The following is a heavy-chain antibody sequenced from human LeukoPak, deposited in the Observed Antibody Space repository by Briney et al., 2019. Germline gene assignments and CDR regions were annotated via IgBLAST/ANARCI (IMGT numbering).Heavy chain of an antibody. CDR1: GFTFRDYT. Sequence: GGSLRLSCAASGFTFRDYTINWVRQAPGKGLEWVSAIDKGGTYIKYADSVKGQFTISRDNSKNTLYLQMNSLRAEDTAVYYWGRQSKDLDDHFDDWGQGTLVTVSS. CDR3: GRQSKDLDDHFDD. J-gene: IGHJ4*02. V-gene: IGHV3-23*05. D-gene: IGHD1-1*01. CDR2: IDKGGTYI.